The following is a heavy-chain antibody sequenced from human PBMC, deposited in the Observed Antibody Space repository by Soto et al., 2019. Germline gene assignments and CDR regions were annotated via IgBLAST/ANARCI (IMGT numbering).Heavy chain of an antibody. V-gene: IGHV3-30*01. CDR1: GFTFDNYA. CDR2: ISYDGSDK. CDR3: AGDQYSSSWNWFGP. J-gene: IGHJ5*02. Sequence: PGGSLRLSCEISGFTFDNYAMHWVRQAPGKGLYWVAAISYDGSDKYHADSVKGRFTISRDNSKNTLYLQMNNLRPEDTSVYYCAGDQYSSSWNWFGPWGQGTLVTVSS. D-gene: IGHD6-13*01.